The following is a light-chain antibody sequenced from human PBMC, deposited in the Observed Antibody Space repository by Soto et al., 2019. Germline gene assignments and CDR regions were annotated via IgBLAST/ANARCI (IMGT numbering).Light chain of an antibody. CDR2: GAS. CDR3: QKYGSSPYT. CDR1: QSVSSSY. Sequence: EIVLTQSPGTLSLSPGERATLSCRASQSVSSSYLAWYQQKPGQAPRLLIYGASSRATGIPDRFSGSGSGTAFTLTISRLETEEFAVYYCQKYGSSPYTFGQGTKLESK. V-gene: IGKV3-20*01. J-gene: IGKJ2*01.